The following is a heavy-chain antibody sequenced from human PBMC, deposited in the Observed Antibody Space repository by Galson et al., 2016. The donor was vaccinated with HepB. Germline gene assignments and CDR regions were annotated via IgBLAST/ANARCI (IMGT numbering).Heavy chain of an antibody. CDR2: ISRGSGSI. CDR1: GFTFSTYN. CDR3: RVDTAMDHVFDY. V-gene: IGHV3-21*01. J-gene: IGHJ4*02. Sequence: SLRLSCAASGFTFSTYNMNWVRQAPGKGLEWVSYISRGSGSIYYADSVKGRFTISRDNAKNSLYLQMNSLRAEDTAVYYCRVDTAMDHVFDYWGQGTLVTVSS. D-gene: IGHD5-18*01.